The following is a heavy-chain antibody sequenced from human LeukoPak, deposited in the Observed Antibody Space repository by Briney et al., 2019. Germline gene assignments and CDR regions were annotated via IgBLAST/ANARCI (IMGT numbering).Heavy chain of an antibody. D-gene: IGHD5-12*01. Sequence: GGSLQISCKGAGYSFSSYWIGWVRQMPGKGLEWMGIIYPGDSETKYSPSFQGQVTISADKSISTAYLQWSSLRASDTAIYYCARHQGYGGDYYYYGMDVWGQGTTVTVSS. V-gene: IGHV5-51*01. J-gene: IGHJ6*02. CDR2: IYPGDSET. CDR3: ARHQGYGGDYYYYGMDV. CDR1: GYSFSSYW.